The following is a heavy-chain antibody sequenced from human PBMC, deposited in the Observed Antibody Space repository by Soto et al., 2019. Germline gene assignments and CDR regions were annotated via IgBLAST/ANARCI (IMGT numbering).Heavy chain of an antibody. V-gene: IGHV2-5*02. CDR2: IYWDDGK. D-gene: IGHD3-3*01. CDR3: AHRVLRTVFGLVTTTAIYFDF. J-gene: IGHJ4*02. Sequence: QITLNESGPTVVRPTETLTLTCRFSGFSLTTSGVGVGWIRQSPGKAPEWLALIYWDDGKRYSASLKSRLTITKDTSRNQVVLIVSDLDPTDTATYYCAHRVLRTVFGLVTTTAIYFDFWGQGTPVAVSS. CDR1: GFSLTTSGVG.